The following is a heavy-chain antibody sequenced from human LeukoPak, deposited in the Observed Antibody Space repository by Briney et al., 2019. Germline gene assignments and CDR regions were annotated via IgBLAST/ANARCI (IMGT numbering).Heavy chain of an antibody. CDR2: ISSSSSTI. J-gene: IGHJ4*02. D-gene: IGHD2-15*01. CDR3: ASCSGGSCLDY. Sequence: PGGSLRLSCAASGFTFSSYSMNWVRQAPGKGLEWVSYISSSSSTIYYADSVKGRFTISRDNAKNSLYLQMNSLRAEDTAVYYCASCSGGSCLDYWGQGTLVTVSS. CDR1: GFTFSSYS. V-gene: IGHV3-48*01.